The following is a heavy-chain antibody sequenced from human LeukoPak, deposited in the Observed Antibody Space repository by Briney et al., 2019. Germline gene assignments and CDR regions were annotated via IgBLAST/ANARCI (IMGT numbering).Heavy chain of an antibody. V-gene: IGHV3-23*01. CDR3: AKDRPHSSSWYYFDY. CDR1: GFTFSRYA. D-gene: IGHD6-13*01. Sequence: GGSLRLSCAASGFTFSRYAMSWVRQAPGKGLEWVSAISGSGGSTDYADSVKGRFTIPRDNSKNTLYLQMNSLRAEDTAVYYCAKDRPHSSSWYYFDYWGQGTLVTVSS. J-gene: IGHJ4*02. CDR2: ISGSGGST.